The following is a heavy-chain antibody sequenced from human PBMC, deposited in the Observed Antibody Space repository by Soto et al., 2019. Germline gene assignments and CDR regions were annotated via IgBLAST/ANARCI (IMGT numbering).Heavy chain of an antibody. CDR3: ARDMEVVAATPFDY. D-gene: IGHD2-15*01. CDR1: GFTFSSYW. V-gene: IGHV3-7*01. CDR2: IKQDGSEK. J-gene: IGHJ4*02. Sequence: FLRLSCAASGFTFSSYWMSWVRQAPGKGLEWVANIKQDGSEKYYVDSVKGRFTISRDNAKNSLYLQMNSLRAEDTAVYYCARDMEVVAATPFDYWGQGTLVTVSS.